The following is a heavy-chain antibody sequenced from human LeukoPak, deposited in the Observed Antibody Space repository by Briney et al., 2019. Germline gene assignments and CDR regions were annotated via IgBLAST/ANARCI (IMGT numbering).Heavy chain of an antibody. J-gene: IGHJ4*02. CDR3: ARHVRSGYNLLDY. V-gene: IGHV4-59*08. Sequence: PSETLSLTCTVSGGSISNYYWSWIRQSPGKGLEWIGYIYFSGSSNYNPSLKSRVTMSVDTSKSQFSLRLNSVTAADTAVYYCARHVRSGYNLLDYWGQGTLVTVSS. D-gene: IGHD5-24*01. CDR2: IYFSGSS. CDR1: GGSISNYY.